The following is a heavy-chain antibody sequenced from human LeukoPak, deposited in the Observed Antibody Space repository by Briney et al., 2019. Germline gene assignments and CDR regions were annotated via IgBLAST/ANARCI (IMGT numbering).Heavy chain of an antibody. CDR2: IHYTGST. CDR3: ARYGSYYDSSGYTQDAFNI. D-gene: IGHD3-22*01. V-gene: IGHV4-59*01. Sequence: PSETLSLTCTVSGGSINSYYWSWIRQPPGKGLECIGYIHYTGSTNYNPSLKSRVTISVDTSKNQFSLKLNSVTAADTAVYYCARYGSYYDSSGYTQDAFNIWGQGTMVTASS. CDR1: GGSINSYY. J-gene: IGHJ3*02.